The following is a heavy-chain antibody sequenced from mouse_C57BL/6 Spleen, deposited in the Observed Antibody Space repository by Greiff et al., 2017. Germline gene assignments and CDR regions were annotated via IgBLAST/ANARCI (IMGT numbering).Heavy chain of an antibody. Sequence: QVQLKESGPELVKPGASVKISCKASGYAFSSSWMNWVKQRPGKGLEWIGRIYPGDGDTNYNGKFKSKATLTADKSSSTAYMQLSSLTSEDSAVYFCAGYYGSSYVPAWFAYWGQGTLVTVSA. V-gene: IGHV1-82*01. D-gene: IGHD1-1*01. CDR3: AGYYGSSYVPAWFAY. CDR1: GYAFSSSW. J-gene: IGHJ3*01. CDR2: IYPGDGDT.